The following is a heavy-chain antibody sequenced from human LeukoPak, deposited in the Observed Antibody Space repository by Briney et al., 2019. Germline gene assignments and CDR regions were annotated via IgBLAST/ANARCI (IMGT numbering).Heavy chain of an antibody. CDR1: GGTFSSYA. D-gene: IGHD3-10*01. CDR2: IIPILGIA. Sequence: ASVKFSCKASGGTFSSYAISWVRQAPGQGLEWMGRIIPILGIANYAQKLQGRVTMTTDTSTRTAYMELRSLRSDDTAVYYCARVTVVWFGEGVYWGQGTLVTVSS. J-gene: IGHJ4*02. CDR3: ARVTVVWFGEGVY. V-gene: IGHV1-69*04.